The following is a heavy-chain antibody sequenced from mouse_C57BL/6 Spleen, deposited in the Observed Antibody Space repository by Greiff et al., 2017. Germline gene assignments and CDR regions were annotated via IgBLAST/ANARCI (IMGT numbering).Heavy chain of an antibody. Sequence: VQLKESGAELVRPGASVKLSCTASGFNIKDYYMHWVKQRPEQGLEWIGWIDPENGDTEYASKFQGKATITADTSSNTAYLQLSSLTSEDTAVYYCTHYYGSRDDAMDYWGQGTSVTVSS. D-gene: IGHD1-1*01. J-gene: IGHJ4*01. CDR2: IDPENGDT. CDR3: THYYGSRDDAMDY. CDR1: GFNIKDYY. V-gene: IGHV14-4*01.